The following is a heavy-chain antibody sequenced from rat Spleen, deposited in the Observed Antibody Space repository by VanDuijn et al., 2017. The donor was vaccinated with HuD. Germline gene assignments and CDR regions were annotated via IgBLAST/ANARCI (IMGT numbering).Heavy chain of an antibody. J-gene: IGHJ2*01. CDR3: TRAGYGGYTA. CDR2: IWGDGST. CDR1: GFSLTHYR. D-gene: IGHD1-11*01. V-gene: IGHV2-15*01. Sequence: QVQRKESGPGLVQPSQTLSLTCTVSGFSLTHYRVTWVRQPPGKGPEWMGGIWGDGSTNYKSALKSRLSISRDTSKTQVFLKMNSLQTEDTAIYLCTRAGYGGYTAWGQGVMVTVSS.